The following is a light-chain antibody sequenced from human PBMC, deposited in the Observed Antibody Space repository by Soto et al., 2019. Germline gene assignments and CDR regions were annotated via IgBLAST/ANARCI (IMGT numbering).Light chain of an antibody. CDR3: CSYAGTTTV. CDR1: SSDSGTYNF. J-gene: IGLJ2*01. CDR2: EAT. V-gene: IGLV2-23*01. Sequence: QSALTQPASVSGSPGQSITISCTRASSDSGTYNFFAWYQQHPGEAPKLIIYEATQRPSGVSNRFSGFKSGNTASLTISGLQADDEADYYCCSYAGTTTVFGGGTKLTVL.